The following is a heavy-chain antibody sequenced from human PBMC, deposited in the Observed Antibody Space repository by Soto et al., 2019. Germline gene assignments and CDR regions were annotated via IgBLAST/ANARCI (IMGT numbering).Heavy chain of an antibody. V-gene: IGHV6-1*01. CDR1: GDSVSNNKAA. Sequence: SQTLSLTCAISGDSVSNNKAAWNWFRQSPSRVLEWLGRTYHRSKWYNEYAVAVKSRITISPDRPKNQFSLQLNSVTPEDTAVYYSARAEFDIVLMVFARVDYWGHGTLVTIAS. CDR3: ARAEFDIVLMVFARVDY. D-gene: IGHD2-8*01. J-gene: IGHJ4*01. CDR2: TYHRSKWYN.